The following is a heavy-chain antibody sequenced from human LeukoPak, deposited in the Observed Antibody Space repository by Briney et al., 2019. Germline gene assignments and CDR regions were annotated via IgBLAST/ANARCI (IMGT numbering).Heavy chain of an antibody. Sequence: PSETLSLTCTVSGGSISSSSYYWGWIRQPPGKGLEWIGSIYYSGSTYYNPSLKSRVTISVDTSKNQFSLKLSSVTAADTAVYYCASPGGYSYGYGYWGQGTLVTVSS. D-gene: IGHD5-18*01. CDR1: GGSISSSSYY. CDR2: IYYSGST. CDR3: ASPGGYSYGYGY. V-gene: IGHV4-39*01. J-gene: IGHJ4*02.